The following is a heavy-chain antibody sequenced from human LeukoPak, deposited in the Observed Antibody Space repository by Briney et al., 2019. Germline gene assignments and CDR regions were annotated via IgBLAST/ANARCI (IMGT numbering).Heavy chain of an antibody. CDR3: AKCYSNNWSDAFDI. Sequence: PGGSLRLSCAASGFTFSNYVMSWVRQAPGEGLEWVSVISGSGSFAYYADSVKGRFTISRDNSKYTMYLQMNGLRAEDTAVYYCAKCYSNNWSDAFDIWGQGTMVTVSS. CDR2: ISGSGSFA. V-gene: IGHV3-23*01. D-gene: IGHD6-13*01. CDR1: GFTFSNYV. J-gene: IGHJ3*02.